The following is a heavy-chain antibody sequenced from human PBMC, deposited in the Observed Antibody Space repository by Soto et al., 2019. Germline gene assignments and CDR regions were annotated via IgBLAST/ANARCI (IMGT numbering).Heavy chain of an antibody. CDR2: IWCDGSNK. Sequence: GSLRLSCAASGFTFSSYGMHWVRQAPGKGLEWVAVIWCDGSNKYYADSVKGRFTISRDNSKNTLYLQMNSLRAEDTAVYYCARFSGSYYGAPYYFDYWGQGTLVTVSS. V-gene: IGHV3-33*01. CDR3: ARFSGSYYGAPYYFDY. CDR1: GFTFSSYG. J-gene: IGHJ4*02. D-gene: IGHD1-26*01.